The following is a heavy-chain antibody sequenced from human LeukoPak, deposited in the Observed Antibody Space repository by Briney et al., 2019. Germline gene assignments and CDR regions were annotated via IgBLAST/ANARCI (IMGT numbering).Heavy chain of an antibody. J-gene: IGHJ4*02. CDR1: GGSISSGGYY. D-gene: IGHD6-13*01. CDR3: AREGQQLFQIDY. V-gene: IGHV4-31*03. CDR2: IYYSGST. Sequence: KPSETLSLTCTVSGGSISSGGYYWSWIRQHPGKGLEWIGYIYYSGSTYYNPSLKSRVTISVDTSKNQFSLKLSSVTAADTAVHYCAREGQQLFQIDYWGQGTLVTVSS.